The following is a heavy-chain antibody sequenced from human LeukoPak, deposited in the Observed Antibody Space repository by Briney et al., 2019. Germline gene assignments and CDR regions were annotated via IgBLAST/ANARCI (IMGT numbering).Heavy chain of an antibody. V-gene: IGHV1-2*02. Sequence: ASVKVSCKASGGTFSSYAISWVRQAPGQGLEWMGWINPNSGGTNYAQKFQGRVTMTRDTSISTAYMELSRLRSDDTAVYYCARDGEQQLAFNWFDPWGQGTLVTVSS. D-gene: IGHD6-13*01. CDR3: ARDGEQQLAFNWFDP. CDR1: GGTFSSYA. CDR2: INPNSGGT. J-gene: IGHJ5*02.